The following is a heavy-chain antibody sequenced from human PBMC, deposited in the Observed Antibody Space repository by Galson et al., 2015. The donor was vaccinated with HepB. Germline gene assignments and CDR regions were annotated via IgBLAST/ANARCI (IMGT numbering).Heavy chain of an antibody. CDR1: GFTFSSYA. CDR2: ISYDGSNK. Sequence: SLRLSCAASGFTFSSYAMHWVRQAPGKGLEWVAVISYDGSNKYYADSVKGRFTISRDNSKNTLYLQMNSLRAEDTAVYYCARAEDYWGQGTLVTVSS. J-gene: IGHJ4*02. V-gene: IGHV3-30*04. CDR3: ARAEDY.